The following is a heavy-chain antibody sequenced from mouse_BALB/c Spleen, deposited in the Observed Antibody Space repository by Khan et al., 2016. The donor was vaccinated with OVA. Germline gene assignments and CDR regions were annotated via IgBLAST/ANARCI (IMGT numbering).Heavy chain of an antibody. CDR2: ISPGSGDT. D-gene: IGHD1-2*01. J-gene: IGHJ3*01. V-gene: IGHV1-77*01. Sequence: QVQLQQSGAELARPGASVKLSCKTSGYTFTDYYINWVKQRTGQGLEWIGEISPGSGDTYYNEKFKGKATLTEDKSSSTAYRQLRSLTSEASSIYFCARRNYFGYTFAYWGQGTLVTVSA. CDR3: ARRNYFGYTFAY. CDR1: GYTFTDYY.